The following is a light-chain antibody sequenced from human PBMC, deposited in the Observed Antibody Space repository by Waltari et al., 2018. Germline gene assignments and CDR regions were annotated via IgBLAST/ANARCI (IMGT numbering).Light chain of an antibody. J-gene: IGKJ1*01. CDR2: GAS. V-gene: IGKV3-20*01. Sequence: EIVLTQSPGTLSLSPGERATLSCRASQSVSSSYLAWYQQKPGQAPRLLSYGASSRATGIPDRFSGSGSGTDFSLTIRRLEPEDFAVYYCQQYGSTPRTFGQGTKVEIK. CDR3: QQYGSTPRT. CDR1: QSVSSSY.